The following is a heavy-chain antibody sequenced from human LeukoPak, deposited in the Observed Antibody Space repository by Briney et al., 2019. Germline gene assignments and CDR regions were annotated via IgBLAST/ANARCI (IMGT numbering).Heavy chain of an antibody. CDR3: ARGVRYGSGSYRAKNWFDP. Sequence: PSETLSLTCAAYGGSFSGYYWSWIRQPPGKGLEWIWEINHSGSTNYNPSLKSRVTISVDTSKNQFSLKLSSVTAADTAVYHCARGVRYGSGSYRAKNWFDPWGQGTLVTVSS. D-gene: IGHD3-10*01. V-gene: IGHV4-34*01. CDR2: INHSGST. CDR1: GGSFSGYY. J-gene: IGHJ5*02.